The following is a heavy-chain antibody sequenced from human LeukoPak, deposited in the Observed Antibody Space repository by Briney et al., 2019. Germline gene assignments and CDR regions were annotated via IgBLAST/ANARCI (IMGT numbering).Heavy chain of an antibody. CDR3: TKAWELLSASDI. V-gene: IGHV3-30-3*01. CDR1: GFTFSIYA. CDR2: ISYDGSNK. D-gene: IGHD1-26*01. J-gene: IGHJ3*02. Sequence: GGSLRLSCAASGFTFSIYAMHWVRQAPGEGLEWVAVISYDGSNKYYADSVKGRFTISRDNSENTVYLQMDSLRAEDTAIYYCTKAWELLSASDIWGQGTMVTVSS.